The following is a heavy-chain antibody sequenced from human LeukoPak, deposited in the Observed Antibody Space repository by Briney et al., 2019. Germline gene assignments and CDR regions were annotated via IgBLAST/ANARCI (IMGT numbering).Heavy chain of an antibody. CDR1: GGSISSYY. CDR2: IYTSGST. CDR3: ARSGYGSFGYYYGMDV. J-gene: IGHJ6*02. Sequence: KPSETLSLTCTVSGGSISSYYWSWIRQPAGKGLEWIGRIYTSGSTNYNPSPKSRVTMSVDTSKNQFSLKLSSVTAADTAVYYCARSGYGSFGYYYGMDVWGQGTTVTVSS. V-gene: IGHV4-4*07. D-gene: IGHD3-10*01.